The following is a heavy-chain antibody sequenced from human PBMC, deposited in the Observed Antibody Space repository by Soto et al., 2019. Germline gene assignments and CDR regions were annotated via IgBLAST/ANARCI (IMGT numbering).Heavy chain of an antibody. D-gene: IGHD3-9*01. Sequence: ASVKVSCKASGYTFTSYGISWVRQAPGQGLEWMGWISAYNGNTNYAQKLQGRVTMTTDTSTSTAYMELRSLRSDDTAVYYCEIRRYFDSSFDPWGQGTLVTVSS. CDR1: GYTFTSYG. V-gene: IGHV1-18*01. CDR2: ISAYNGNT. J-gene: IGHJ5*02. CDR3: EIRRYFDSSFDP.